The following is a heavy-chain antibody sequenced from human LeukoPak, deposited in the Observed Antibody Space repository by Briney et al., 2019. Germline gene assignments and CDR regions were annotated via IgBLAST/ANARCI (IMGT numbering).Heavy chain of an antibody. CDR2: ISGSGGST. CDR1: GFTFSSYA. V-gene: IGHV3-23*01. J-gene: IGHJ4*02. Sequence: GGSLRLSCAASGFTFSSYAMSWVRQAPGKGLEWVSAISGSGGSTYYADSVKGRFTISRDNSKNTLYLQMNSLRAEDTAVYYCASQGLGDYVWGSYRYTGVDYWGQGTLDTVSS. CDR3: ASQGLGDYVWGSYRYTGVDY. D-gene: IGHD3-16*02.